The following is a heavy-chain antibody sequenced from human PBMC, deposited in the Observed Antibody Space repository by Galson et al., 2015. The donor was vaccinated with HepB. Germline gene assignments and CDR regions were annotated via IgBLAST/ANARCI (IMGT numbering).Heavy chain of an antibody. CDR3: ARDILIADEYYYYGMDV. J-gene: IGHJ6*02. D-gene: IGHD6-13*01. CDR1: GYRFTSYW. Sequence: QSGAEVKKPGESLRISCEGSGYRFTSYWITWVRQMPGKGLEWMGRIDPSDSYTNYSPSFQGHVTISADKNINTAYLQWNSLKVSDTAIFYCARDILIADEYYYYGMDVWGQGTTVTVSS. V-gene: IGHV5-10-1*01. CDR2: IDPSDSYT.